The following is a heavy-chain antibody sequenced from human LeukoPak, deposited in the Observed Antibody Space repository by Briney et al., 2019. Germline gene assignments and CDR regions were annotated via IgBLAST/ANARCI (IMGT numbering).Heavy chain of an antibody. CDR2: IWYDGSNK. Sequence: GRSLRLSCAASGFSFSSYAMHWVRQAPGKGLEWVAVIWYDGSNKYYADSVKGRFTISRDNSKNTLYLQMNSLRAEDTAVYYCARDRYRSGIDYWGQGTLVTVSS. J-gene: IGHJ4*02. CDR3: ARDRYRSGIDY. CDR1: GFSFSSYA. D-gene: IGHD6-13*01. V-gene: IGHV3-33*08.